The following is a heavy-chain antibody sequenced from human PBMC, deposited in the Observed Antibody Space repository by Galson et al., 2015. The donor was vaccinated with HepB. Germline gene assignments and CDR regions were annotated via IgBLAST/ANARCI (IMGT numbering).Heavy chain of an antibody. V-gene: IGHV4-59*01. CDR3: ARVSSGIDY. J-gene: IGHJ4*02. D-gene: IGHD3-22*01. CDR1: GDSISSFY. Sequence: TLSLTCTVSGDSISSFYWSWIRQPPGKGLEWIGNIYYSGSTNSNPSLKSRVAMSIDTSKNQFSLKLTSVTAADTAVYYCARVSSGIDYWGQGTLVTVSS. CDR2: IYYSGST.